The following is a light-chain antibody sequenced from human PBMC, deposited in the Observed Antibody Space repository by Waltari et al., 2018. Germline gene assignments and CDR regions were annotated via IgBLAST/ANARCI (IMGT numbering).Light chain of an antibody. J-gene: IGLJ1*01. Sequence: QSALTQPASVSGSPGQSIAISCTGSSTDVGGHYHVSWYQQYPGKAPRLVIFDVNNRPSGISNRFSGSQSGNTTSLTISGLQAEDEADYYCSSYTTSRTYVFGSGTKVTVL. CDR1: STDVGGHYH. V-gene: IGLV2-14*01. CDR2: DVN. CDR3: SSYTTSRTYV.